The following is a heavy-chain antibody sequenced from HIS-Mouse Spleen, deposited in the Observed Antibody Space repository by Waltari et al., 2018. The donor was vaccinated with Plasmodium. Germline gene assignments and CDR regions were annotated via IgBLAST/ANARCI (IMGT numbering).Heavy chain of an antibody. CDR3: AKDRRSSSWYVDY. V-gene: IGHV3-30*18. CDR1: GFTFSSYG. J-gene: IGHJ4*02. Sequence: QVQLVESGGGVVQPGRSLRLSCAASGFTFSSYGMPWVRQAPGKGLELVAVISYDGSNKYYADSVKGRFTISRDNSKNTLYLQMNSLRAEDTAVYYCAKDRRSSSWYVDYWGQGTLVTVSS. D-gene: IGHD6-13*01. CDR2: ISYDGSNK.